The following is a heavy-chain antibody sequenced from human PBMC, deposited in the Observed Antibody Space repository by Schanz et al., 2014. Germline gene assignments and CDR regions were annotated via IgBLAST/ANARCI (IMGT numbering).Heavy chain of an antibody. CDR3: ARGVRIDY. CDR1: GFIFSAYT. Sequence: EVQLVESGGGLVKPGESLRLSCAASGFIFSAYTMNWVRQAPGKGLEWVSAITGSGSKTYYADSVKGRFTIARDNSKNTVYLQMNSLRGEDTAVYYCARGVRIDYWGQGTLVTVSS. J-gene: IGHJ4*02. CDR2: ITGSGSKT. V-gene: IGHV3-23*04. D-gene: IGHD3-3*01.